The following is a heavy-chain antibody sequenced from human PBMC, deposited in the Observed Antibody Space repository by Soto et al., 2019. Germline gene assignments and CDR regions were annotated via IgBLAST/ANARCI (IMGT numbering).Heavy chain of an antibody. J-gene: IGHJ6*02. CDR1: GDSISSYY. CDR2: IYYSGST. CDR3: ARSLYYGLDV. Sequence: SETLSLTCTVSGDSISSYYWSWIRQPPGKGLEWIGYIYYSGSTNYNPSLKSRVITSVDTSKNQFSLRLTSVTAADTAVYYCARSLYYGLDVWGQGTTVTVSS. V-gene: IGHV4-59*08.